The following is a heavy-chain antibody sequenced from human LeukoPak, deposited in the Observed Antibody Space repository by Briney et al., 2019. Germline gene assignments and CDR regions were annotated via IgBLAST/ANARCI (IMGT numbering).Heavy chain of an antibody. CDR2: INHSGST. CDR1: GGSFSGYY. V-gene: IGHV4-34*01. Sequence: SETLSLTCAVYGGSFSGYYWSWIRQPPGKGLEWIGEINHSGSTNYNPSLKSRVTISVDTSKNQFSLKLSSVTAADAAVYYCARGPGQLTSECFDSWGQGILVTVSS. CDR3: ARGPGQLTSECFDS. D-gene: IGHD6-13*01. J-gene: IGHJ5*01.